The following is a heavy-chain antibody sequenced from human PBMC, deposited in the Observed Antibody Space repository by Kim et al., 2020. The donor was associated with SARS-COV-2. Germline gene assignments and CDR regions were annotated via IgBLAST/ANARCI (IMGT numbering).Heavy chain of an antibody. CDR3: TTYGSGSFGY. J-gene: IGHJ4*02. Sequence: GGSLRLYCIVSGITFSNSWMAWVRQAPGKGLEWVGRINLKIDGAETDYAAPVKGRLSISRDDSKNTVYLQMSSLKAEDTAVYYCTTYGSGSFGYWGQGTLVTVSS. D-gene: IGHD3-10*01. CDR2: INLKIDGAET. V-gene: IGHV3-15*01. CDR1: GITFSNSW.